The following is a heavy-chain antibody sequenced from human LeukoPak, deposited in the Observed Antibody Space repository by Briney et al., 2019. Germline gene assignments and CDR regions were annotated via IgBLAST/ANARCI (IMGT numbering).Heavy chain of an antibody. CDR3: AYRSVPYHYYAMDV. CDR2: VYHTGST. D-gene: IGHD2-2*01. CDR1: GVSISTYY. J-gene: IGHJ6*02. Sequence: SETLSLTCTVSGVSISTYYWSWIRQPPGKGLEWIGYVYHTGSTNYNPSLKGRVTILVDTSKNQFSLRLSSVTAADTAVYYCAYRSVPYHYYAMDVWGQGTTVTVSS. V-gene: IGHV4-59*01.